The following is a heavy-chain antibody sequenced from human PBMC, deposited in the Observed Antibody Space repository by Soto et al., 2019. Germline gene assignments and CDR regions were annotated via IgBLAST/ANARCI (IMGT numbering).Heavy chain of an antibody. D-gene: IGHD3-10*01. J-gene: IGHJ6*02. Sequence: PEESLRLSCEASGFTFSSYWMSWFRQAPGKGLEWVANIKQDGSEKYYVDTVKDRFTITRDNANNSLYLQMNSLRAEDTAVYYCARDRNLRAASTYYYYYYGMDVWGQGT. CDR3: ARDRNLRAASTYYYYYYGMDV. CDR2: IKQDGSEK. CDR1: GFTFSSYW. V-gene: IGHV3-7*01.